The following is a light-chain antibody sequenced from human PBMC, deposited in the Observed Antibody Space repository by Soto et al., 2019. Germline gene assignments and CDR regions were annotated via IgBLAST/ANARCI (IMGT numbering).Light chain of an antibody. CDR2: GVT. CDR1: SSDVGGYNY. Sequence: QSALTQPASVSGSPGQSITISCTGTSSDVGGYNYVSWYQHHPDKAPKLIIYGVTSRPSGVSIRFSGSKSGNVASLTVSGLQAEDEADYYCASYTDNKTGVFGGGTKLTVL. V-gene: IGLV2-14*01. CDR3: ASYTDNKTGV. J-gene: IGLJ3*02.